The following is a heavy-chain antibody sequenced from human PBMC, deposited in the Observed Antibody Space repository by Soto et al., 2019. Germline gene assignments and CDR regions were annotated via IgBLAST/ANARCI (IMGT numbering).Heavy chain of an antibody. CDR2: IKQDGSEK. Sequence: EVQLVESGGGLVQPGGSLRLSCAASGFTFSSYWMSWVRQAPGKGLEWVANIKQDGSEKYYVDSVKGRFTISRDNAKNSLYLQLNSLRAEDTAVYYCARDQHLYDFCSGYSPDYGMDVWGQGTTVTVSS. V-gene: IGHV3-7*05. CDR1: GFTFSSYW. D-gene: IGHD3-3*01. CDR3: ARDQHLYDFCSGYSPDYGMDV. J-gene: IGHJ6*02.